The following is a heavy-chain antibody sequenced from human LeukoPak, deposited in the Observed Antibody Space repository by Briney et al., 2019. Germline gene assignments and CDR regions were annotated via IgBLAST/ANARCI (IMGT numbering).Heavy chain of an antibody. Sequence: ASVKVSCKASGYTFTSYAMNWVRQAPGQGLEWMGWINPNSGGTNYAQKFQGRVTMTRDTSISTAYMELSGLRSDDTAVYYCATSWWLLDAFHIWGQGTMVTVSS. J-gene: IGHJ3*02. D-gene: IGHD2-21*02. CDR2: INPNSGGT. V-gene: IGHV1-2*02. CDR1: GYTFTSYA. CDR3: ATSWWLLDAFHI.